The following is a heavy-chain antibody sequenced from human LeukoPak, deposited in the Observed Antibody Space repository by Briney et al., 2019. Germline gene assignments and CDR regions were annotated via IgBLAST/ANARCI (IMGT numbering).Heavy chain of an antibody. CDR3: ARAPIRYCSGGSCYWYGMDV. CDR1: GFTFSSYG. D-gene: IGHD2-15*01. CDR2: IWYDGSNK. Sequence: PGGSLRLSCAASGFTFSSYGMHWVRQAPGKGLEWGAVIWYDGSNKYYADSVKGRFTISRDNSKNTLYLQMNSLRAEDTAVYYCARAPIRYCSGGSCYWYGMDVWGQGTTVTVSS. J-gene: IGHJ6*02. V-gene: IGHV3-33*01.